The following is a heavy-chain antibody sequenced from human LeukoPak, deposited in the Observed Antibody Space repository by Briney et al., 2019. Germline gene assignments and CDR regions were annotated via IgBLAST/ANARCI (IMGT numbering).Heavy chain of an antibody. CDR2: IYYSGST. V-gene: IGHV4-59*01. D-gene: IGHD6-6*01. J-gene: IGHJ4*02. CDR1: GGSISSYY. CDR3: ASPRGRQLAPFDY. Sequence: PSETLSLTCTVSGGSISSYYWSWIRQPPGKGLEWIGYIYYSGSTNYNPSLKSRVTISVDTSKNQFSLKLSSVTAADTAVYYCASPRGRQLAPFDYWGQGTLVTVSS.